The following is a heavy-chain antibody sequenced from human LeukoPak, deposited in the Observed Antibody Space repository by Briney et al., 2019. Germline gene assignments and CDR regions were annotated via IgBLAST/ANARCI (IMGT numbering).Heavy chain of an antibody. CDR2: IYSGSST. Sequence: PGGSLRLSCVASGFTVSSNYMSWVRQAPGKGLEWVSVIYSGSSTYYAESVKGRSTISRNTSKNTLYLQMNSLRADDTAVYYCARDRSSGWYVYDYWGQGTLVTVSS. D-gene: IGHD6-19*01. V-gene: IGHV3-53*01. CDR3: ARDRSSGWYVYDY. CDR1: GFTVSSNY. J-gene: IGHJ4*02.